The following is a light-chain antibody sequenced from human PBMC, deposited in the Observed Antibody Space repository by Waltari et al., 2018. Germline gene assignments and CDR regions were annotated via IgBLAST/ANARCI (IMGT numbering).Light chain of an antibody. V-gene: IGKV1-5*03. CDR3: QRYNSYPIT. Sequence: DIQMTQSPSTLSASVGDRVTITCRASQSIGSWLAWYQQKPGTAPKLLIYEATSLESGVPSMFSASGSGKEFTLTISSLQPDDFATYYCQRYNSYPITFGPGTKVDI. CDR2: EAT. J-gene: IGKJ3*01. CDR1: QSIGSW.